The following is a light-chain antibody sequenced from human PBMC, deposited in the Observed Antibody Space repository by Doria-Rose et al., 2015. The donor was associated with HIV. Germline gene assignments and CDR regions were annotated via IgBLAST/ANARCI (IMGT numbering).Light chain of an antibody. J-gene: IGKJ1*01. Sequence: TQSPGTLSLSPGERATLSCRASQSFSSTYLAWYQQKPGQAHSLLIYDGSTRATGIPYRFSASGSGTDFTLTINRLEPEDFALYYCHQYGTSWTFGQGTKVEI. V-gene: IGKV3-20*01. CDR3: HQYGTSWT. CDR1: QSFSSTY. CDR2: DGS.